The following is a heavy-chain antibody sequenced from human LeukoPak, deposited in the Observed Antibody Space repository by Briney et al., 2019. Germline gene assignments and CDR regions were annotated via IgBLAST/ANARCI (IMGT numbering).Heavy chain of an antibody. CDR2: ISYDGSNK. CDR1: GFTFSSYA. J-gene: IGHJ3*02. V-gene: IGHV3-30*04. CDR3: ASRPDILTGYYILGAFDI. D-gene: IGHD3-9*01. Sequence: GGSLRLSCAASGFTFSSYAMHWVRQAPGKGLEWAAVISYDGSNKYYADSVKGRFTISRDNSKNTLYLQMNSLRAEDTAVYYCASRPDILTGYYILGAFDIWGQGTMVTVSS.